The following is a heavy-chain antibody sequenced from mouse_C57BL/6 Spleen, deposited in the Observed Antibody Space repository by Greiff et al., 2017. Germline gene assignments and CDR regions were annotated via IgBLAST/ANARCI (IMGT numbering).Heavy chain of an antibody. V-gene: IGHV5-16*01. CDR1: GFTFSDYY. Sequence: RVESEGGLVQPGSSMKLSCTASGFTFSDYYMAWVRQVPEKGLEWVANINYDGSSTYYLDSLKSRFIISRDNAKNILYLQMSSLKSEDTATYYCARDRGYFDVWGTGTTVTVSS. CDR3: ARDRGYFDV. J-gene: IGHJ1*03. CDR2: INYDGSST.